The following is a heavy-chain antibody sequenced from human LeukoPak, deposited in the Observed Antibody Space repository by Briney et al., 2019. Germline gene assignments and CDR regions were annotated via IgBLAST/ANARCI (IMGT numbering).Heavy chain of an antibody. CDR1: GFTFSSYW. D-gene: IGHD3-22*01. J-gene: IGHJ3*02. V-gene: IGHV3-7*01. CDR2: IKQDGSEK. CDR3: ARDGAYDSSGYYLNAFDI. Sequence: PGGSLRLSCAASGFTFSSYWMSWVRQAPGKGLEWVADIKQDGSEKYYVDSVKGRFTISRDNAKNSMYLQMNSLRAEDTAVYYCARDGAYDSSGYYLNAFDIWGQGTMVTVSS.